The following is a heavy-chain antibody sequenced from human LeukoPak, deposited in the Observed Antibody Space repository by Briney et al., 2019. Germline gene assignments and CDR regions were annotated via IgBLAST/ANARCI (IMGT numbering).Heavy chain of an antibody. CDR2: ISGSGGFT. CDR1: GFTFSSYA. V-gene: IGHV3-23*01. Sequence: GGSLRLSCAASGFTFSSYAMTWVRQAPGKGLEWVSTISGSGGFTYYADSVRGRFTISRDNSKNTLYLQMNSLRVEDTAVYFCARDPGAFPYFFDYWGQGTLVTVSS. CDR3: ARDPGAFPYFFDY. D-gene: IGHD4/OR15-4a*01. J-gene: IGHJ4*02.